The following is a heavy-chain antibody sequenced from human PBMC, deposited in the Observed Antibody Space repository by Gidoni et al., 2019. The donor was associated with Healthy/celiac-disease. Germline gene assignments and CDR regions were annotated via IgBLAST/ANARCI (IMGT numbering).Heavy chain of an antibody. CDR2: IYSGVST. D-gene: IGHD3-22*01. CDR3: ARMGSYYDSSGYAFDI. V-gene: IGHV3-66*02. J-gene: IGHJ3*02. Sequence: EVQLVESGGGLVQPGGSLRLPCAAHGFTVSSNYMSWVRQAPGKGLEWVSVIYSGVSTYYADFVKGRFTISRDNSKNTLYLQMNSLRAEDTAVYYCARMGSYYDSSGYAFDIWGQGTMVTVSS. CDR1: GFTVSSNY.